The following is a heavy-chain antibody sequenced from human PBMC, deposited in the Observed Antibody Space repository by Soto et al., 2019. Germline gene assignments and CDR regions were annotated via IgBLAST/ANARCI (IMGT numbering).Heavy chain of an antibody. CDR1: GDSISSGDYY. V-gene: IGHV4-30-4*01. Sequence: SETLSLTCTVSGDSISSGDYYWSWIRQPPGKGLEWIGYIHYSGITYYNPSLKSRVSISVGRSKSQISLKVRSVTAADTAVYYCARDYYDRSRNAFDIWGRGTMVTVSS. J-gene: IGHJ3*02. D-gene: IGHD3-22*01. CDR3: ARDYYDRSRNAFDI. CDR2: IHYSGIT.